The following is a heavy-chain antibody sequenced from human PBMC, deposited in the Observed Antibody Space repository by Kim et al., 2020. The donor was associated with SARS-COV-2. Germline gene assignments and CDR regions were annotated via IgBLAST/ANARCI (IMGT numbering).Heavy chain of an antibody. Sequence: GGSLRLSCAASGFTVSSNYMTWVRQAPGKGLDWVSIIYGGGSTYYADSVKGRFTISRDNSKNTLYLQMNSLRVDDTAVYYCATSRGYNYYGIDVWGQVTTVTVSS. CDR3: ATSRGYNYYGIDV. D-gene: IGHD3-10*01. CDR2: IYGGGST. V-gene: IGHV3-53*01. J-gene: IGHJ6*02. CDR1: GFTVSSNY.